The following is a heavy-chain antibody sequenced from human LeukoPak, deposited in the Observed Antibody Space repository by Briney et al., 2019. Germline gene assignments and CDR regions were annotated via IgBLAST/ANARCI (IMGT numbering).Heavy chain of an antibody. CDR2: IYHSGST. D-gene: IGHD3-22*01. V-gene: IGHV4-30-2*01. Sequence: SETLSLTCAVSGGSISSGGYSWSWIRQPPGKGLEWIGYIYHSGSTYYNPSLKSRVTISVDRSKNQFSLKLSSVTAADTAVYSCASGQNSYNSGGYYHYGGQGTLVTVSS. CDR3: ASGQNSYNSGGYYHY. CDR1: GGSISSGGYS. J-gene: IGHJ4*02.